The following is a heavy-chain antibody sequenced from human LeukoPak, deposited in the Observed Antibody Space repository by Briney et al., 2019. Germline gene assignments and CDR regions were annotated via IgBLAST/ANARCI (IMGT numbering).Heavy chain of an antibody. CDR2: INWNLGST. J-gene: IGHJ4*02. V-gene: IGHV3-20*03. CDR3: AKDESPCTTGCYWALDY. Sequence: WXRXXXXXXXXXVXGINWNLGSTVYAESVKGRFTISRDNAKNSLYLQMNSLRAEDTALYYCAKDESPCTTGCYWALDYWGQGSLVTVSS. D-gene: IGHD2-8*01.